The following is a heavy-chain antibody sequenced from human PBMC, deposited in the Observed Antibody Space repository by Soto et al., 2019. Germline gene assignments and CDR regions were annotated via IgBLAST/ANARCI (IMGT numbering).Heavy chain of an antibody. J-gene: IGHJ6*03. CDR3: ARHDFSTYTGPMDV. D-gene: IGHD3-16*01. Sequence: PGGSLRLSCAASGFTFSSYAMSWVRQAPGKGLEWVSAISGSGGSTYYADSVKGRFTISRDNSKNSVYLQMNSVRAEDTAVYYCARHDFSTYTGPMDVWGKGTTVTVSS. V-gene: IGHV3-23*01. CDR2: ISGSGGST. CDR1: GFTFSSYA.